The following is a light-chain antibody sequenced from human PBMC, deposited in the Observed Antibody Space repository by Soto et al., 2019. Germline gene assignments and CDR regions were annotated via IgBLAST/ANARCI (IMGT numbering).Light chain of an antibody. Sequence: QSALTQPASVSGSPGQSITISCTGTSSDVGGYNYVSWYQQHPGKAPKLTIYEVSNRPSGVSNRFSGSKSDNTASLTISGLQAEDEADYYCSSYTSSSTYVFGNGTKVTVL. CDR2: EVS. CDR3: SSYTSSSTYV. CDR1: SSDVGGYNY. V-gene: IGLV2-14*01. J-gene: IGLJ1*01.